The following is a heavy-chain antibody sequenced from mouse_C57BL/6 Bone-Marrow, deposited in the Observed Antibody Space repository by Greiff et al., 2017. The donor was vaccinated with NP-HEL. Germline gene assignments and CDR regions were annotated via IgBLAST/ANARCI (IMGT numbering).Heavy chain of an antibody. CDR1: GYAFSSSW. CDR3: ARSGSPHAMDY. J-gene: IGHJ4*01. V-gene: IGHV1-82*01. D-gene: IGHD1-1*02. CDR2: IYPGDGDT. Sequence: QVQLQQSGPELVKPGASVKISCKASGYAFSSSWMNWVKQRPGKGLEWIGRIYPGDGDTNYNGKFKGKATLTADKSSSTAYMQLSSLTSEDSAVYFCARSGSPHAMDYWGQGTSVTVSS.